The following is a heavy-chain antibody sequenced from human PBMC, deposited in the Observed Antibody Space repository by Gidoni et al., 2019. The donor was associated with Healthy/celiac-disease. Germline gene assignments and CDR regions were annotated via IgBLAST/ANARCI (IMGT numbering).Heavy chain of an antibody. CDR3: ARGPVVVPAAHFDY. Sequence: EVQLVQSGAEVQQPGESLRISCKGSGYSFTSYWISWVRQMPGNGREWMGRIDPSDSYTNYRPSFQGHVTISADKTISTAYLQWSSLKASDTAMYYCARGPVVVPAAHFDYWGQGTLVTVSS. J-gene: IGHJ4*02. CDR2: IDPSDSYT. CDR1: GYSFTSYW. D-gene: IGHD2-2*01. V-gene: IGHV5-10-1*03.